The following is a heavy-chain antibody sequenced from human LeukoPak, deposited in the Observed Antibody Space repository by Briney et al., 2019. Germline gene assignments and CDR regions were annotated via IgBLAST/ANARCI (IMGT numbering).Heavy chain of an antibody. CDR1: GFTFSNYG. Sequence: GGSLRLSCAASGFTFSNYGMHWVRQAPGKGLEWVAGIWYDGGYKYYADSVKGRFTISRDNSKNTLFLQMDSLRAEDTAEYYCARNYYDSSGYQEATFNYWGQGTLVTVSS. J-gene: IGHJ4*02. V-gene: IGHV3-33*01. CDR3: ARNYYDSSGYQEATFNY. D-gene: IGHD3-22*01. CDR2: IWYDGGYK.